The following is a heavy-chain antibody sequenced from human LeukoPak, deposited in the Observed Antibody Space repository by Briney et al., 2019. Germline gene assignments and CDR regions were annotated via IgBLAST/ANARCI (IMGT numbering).Heavy chain of an antibody. D-gene: IGHD6-13*01. Sequence: GGSLRLSCAASGFTFSSYTMHWVRQAPGKGLEWVAVISYDGSNKYYADSVQGRFTISRDNSKNTLYLQMNSLRAEDTAVYYCTRGSSSWRNGMDVWGQGTTVTVS. CDR1: GFTFSSYT. CDR2: ISYDGSNK. V-gene: IGHV3-30*04. J-gene: IGHJ6*02. CDR3: TRGSSSWRNGMDV.